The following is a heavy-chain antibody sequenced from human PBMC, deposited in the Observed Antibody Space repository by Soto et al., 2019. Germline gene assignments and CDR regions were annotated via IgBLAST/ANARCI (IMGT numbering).Heavy chain of an antibody. V-gene: IGHV4-31*03. J-gene: IGHJ1*01. CDR2: IHHSGST. Sequence: QVQLQVSGPGLEKASQTLSLTCNVSGGSISSGGYYWTWIRQHPGKGLEWIGNIHHSGSTFYNPSLKSRVSISVDTSKNQFSLKLSSVTAADTAVYFCVRGVLSWGQGTLVTVSS. D-gene: IGHD3-10*01. CDR3: VRGVLS. CDR1: GGSISSGGYY.